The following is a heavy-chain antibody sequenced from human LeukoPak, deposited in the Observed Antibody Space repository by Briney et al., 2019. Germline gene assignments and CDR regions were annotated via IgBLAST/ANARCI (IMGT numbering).Heavy chain of an antibody. D-gene: IGHD3-9*01. J-gene: IGHJ4*02. Sequence: ASVKVSCTASGYTFTSYGISWVRQAPGQGLEWMGWISAYNGNTNYAQKLQGRVTMTTDTSTSTAYMELRSLRSDDTAVYYCARDFDYDILTGLGFDYWGQGTLVTVSS. CDR2: ISAYNGNT. CDR3: ARDFDYDILTGLGFDY. CDR1: GYTFTSYG. V-gene: IGHV1-18*01.